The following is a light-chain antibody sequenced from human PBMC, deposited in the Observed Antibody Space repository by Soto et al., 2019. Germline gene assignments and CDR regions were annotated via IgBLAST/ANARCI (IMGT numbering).Light chain of an antibody. CDR1: RSISSTY. V-gene: IGKV3-20*01. J-gene: IGKJ1*01. CDR2: GTS. Sequence: EIVLTQSPGTLSLSPGERATLSCRASRSISSTYVAWYQQKTGQAPRLFIYGTSTRATGIPDRFSGSGSGTDFTLTISRLESEDFAVYYCQQYGGSTGTFGQGTKVEMK. CDR3: QQYGGSTGT.